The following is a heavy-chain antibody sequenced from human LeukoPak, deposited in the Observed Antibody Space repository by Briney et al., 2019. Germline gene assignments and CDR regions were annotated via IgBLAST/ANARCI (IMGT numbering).Heavy chain of an antibody. J-gene: IGHJ4*02. CDR2: ISGSGGST. D-gene: IGHD3-22*01. CDR3: AKSSYYDTSGSYREYYFDY. Sequence: PGGSLRLSCAVSRFAFSNYGMSWVRQAPGKGLEWVSAISGSGGSTYYADSVKGRFTISRDNSKNTLYLQMNSLRAEDTALYYCAKSSYYDTSGSYREYYFDYWGRGALVTVSS. CDR1: RFAFSNYG. V-gene: IGHV3-23*01.